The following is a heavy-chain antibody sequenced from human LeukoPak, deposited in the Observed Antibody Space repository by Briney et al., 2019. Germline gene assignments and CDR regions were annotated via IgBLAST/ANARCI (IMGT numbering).Heavy chain of an antibody. V-gene: IGHV3-7*03. CDR2: IKQDGSEK. CDR1: GFTFSSYW. D-gene: IGHD3-3*01. Sequence: PGGSLRLSCAASGFTFSSYWMSWVRQAPGKGLEWVANIKQDGSEKYYVDSVKGRFTISRDNAKNSLYLQMNSLRAEDTAVYYCAKALSRVVIISAFYCYGMDVWGQGTTVTVSS. CDR3: AKALSRVVIISAFYCYGMDV. J-gene: IGHJ6*02.